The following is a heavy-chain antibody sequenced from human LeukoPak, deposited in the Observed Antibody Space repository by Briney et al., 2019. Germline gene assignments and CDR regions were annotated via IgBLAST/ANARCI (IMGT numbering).Heavy chain of an antibody. CDR3: ATGRYCTNGVCSYLLAY. J-gene: IGHJ4*02. CDR2: INSNSGGA. D-gene: IGHD2-8*01. Sequence: ASVKVSCKASGYTFTGYYMHWVRQAPGQGLEWMGWINSNSGGANYAQKFQGRVTMTRDTSISTAYMELSRLRSDDTAVYYCATGRYCTNGVCSYLLAYWGQGTLVTVSS. V-gene: IGHV1-2*02. CDR1: GYTFTGYY.